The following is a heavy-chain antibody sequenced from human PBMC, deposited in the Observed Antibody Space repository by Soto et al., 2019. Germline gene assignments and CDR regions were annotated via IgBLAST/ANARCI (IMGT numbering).Heavy chain of an antibody. Sequence: QVQLQQWGAGLLKPSETLSLTCAVYGGSFSGYYWSWIRQPPGKGLEWIGEINHRGSTNYNPSLKSRVTISVDTSKNQVSLKLSSVTAADTAVFYCARQARGENYGMDVWGQGTTVTVSS. CDR3: ARQARGENYGMDV. J-gene: IGHJ6*02. D-gene: IGHD3-10*01. CDR1: GGSFSGYY. V-gene: IGHV4-34*01. CDR2: INHRGST.